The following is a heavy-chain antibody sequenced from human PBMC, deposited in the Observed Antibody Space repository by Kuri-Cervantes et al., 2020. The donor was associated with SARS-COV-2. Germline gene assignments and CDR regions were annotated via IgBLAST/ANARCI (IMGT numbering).Heavy chain of an antibody. CDR1: GGSISSGDYY. CDR2: IYYSGST. V-gene: IGHV4-30-4*08. Sequence: SETLSLTCAVSGGSISSGDYYWSWIRQPPGKGLEWIGYIYYSGSTYYNPSLKSRVTISVDTSKNQFSLKLSSVTAADTAVYYCARTSYYDFWSGYYPLGVWGKGTTVTVSS. D-gene: IGHD3-3*01. CDR3: ARTSYYDFWSGYYPLGV. J-gene: IGHJ6*04.